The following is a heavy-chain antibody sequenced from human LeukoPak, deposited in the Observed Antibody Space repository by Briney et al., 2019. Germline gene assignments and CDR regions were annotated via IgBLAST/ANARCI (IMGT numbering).Heavy chain of an antibody. CDR3: ARHSGYDSY. J-gene: IGHJ4*02. Sequence: SETLSLTCAVYGGSFSGYYWSWIRQPPGKGLERIGSIYYSGSTYYNPSLKSRVTISVDTSKNQFSLKLSSVTAADTAVYYCARHSGYDSYWGQGTLVTVSS. V-gene: IGHV4-34*01. CDR2: IYYSGST. CDR1: GGSFSGYY. D-gene: IGHD3-3*01.